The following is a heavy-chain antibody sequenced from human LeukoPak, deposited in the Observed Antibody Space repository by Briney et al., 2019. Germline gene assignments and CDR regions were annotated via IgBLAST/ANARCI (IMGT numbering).Heavy chain of an antibody. J-gene: IGHJ6*03. CDR1: GDSITGYY. CDR2: IYYTGNT. V-gene: IGHV4-39*01. Sequence: PSETLSLTCSVSGDSITGYYWGWIRQPPGKGLEWIGNIYYTGNTYYNSSLKSRVTISLDTSKNQFSLKLSSVTAADTAVYYCARGRMVRGVARNYMDVWGKGTTVTVSS. D-gene: IGHD3-10*01. CDR3: ARGRMVRGVARNYMDV.